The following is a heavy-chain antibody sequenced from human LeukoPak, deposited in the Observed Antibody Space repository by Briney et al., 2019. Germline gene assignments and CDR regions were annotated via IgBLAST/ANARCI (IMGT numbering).Heavy chain of an antibody. J-gene: IGHJ4*02. CDR3: AKGTAMTNDY. CDR1: GFTFDDYG. D-gene: IGHD5-18*01. Sequence: GGSLRLSCAASGFTFDDYGMSWVRQAPGKGLEWVSGINWNGGSTGYADSVKGRFTISRDNSKNTLYLQMNSLRAEDTAVYYCAKGTAMTNDYWGQGTLVTVSA. V-gene: IGHV3-20*04. CDR2: INWNGGST.